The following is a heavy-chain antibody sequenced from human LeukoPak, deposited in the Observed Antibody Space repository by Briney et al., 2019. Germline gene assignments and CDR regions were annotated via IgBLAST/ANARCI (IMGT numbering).Heavy chain of an antibody. V-gene: IGHV3-53*01. CDR1: GFSVSSNY. CDR3: TRAHGRITRDAYLDY. D-gene: IGHD3-10*01. Sequence: GGSLRLSCAASGFSVSSNYMSWVRQAPGKGLTWVSVIYSSGSTYYADSVKGRFAISRDDSKNTLHLQMNSPRAEDTAMYYCTRAHGRITRDAYLDYWGQGTLVTVSS. CDR2: IYSSGST. J-gene: IGHJ4*02.